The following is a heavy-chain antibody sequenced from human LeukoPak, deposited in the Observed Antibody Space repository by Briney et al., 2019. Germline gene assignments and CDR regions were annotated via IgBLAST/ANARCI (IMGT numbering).Heavy chain of an antibody. Sequence: GGSLRLSCAASGFTFSNYAMSWVRQAPGKGLEWVSYISSSSGATYYADSVKGRFTISRDNSKNTLYLQMNSLRAEDTAVYYCAKVWDTYYYDSSGSFDYWGQGTLVTVSS. J-gene: IGHJ4*02. CDR1: GFTFSNYA. D-gene: IGHD3-22*01. CDR3: AKVWDTYYYDSSGSFDY. V-gene: IGHV3-23*01. CDR2: ISSSSGAT.